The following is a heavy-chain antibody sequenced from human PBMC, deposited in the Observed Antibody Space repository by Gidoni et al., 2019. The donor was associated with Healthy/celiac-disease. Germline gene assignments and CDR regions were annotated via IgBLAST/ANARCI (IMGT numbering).Heavy chain of an antibody. J-gene: IGHJ6*02. CDR3: ARDRPETYYDFWSGLGLGMDV. CDR2: INTNTGNP. CDR1: GYTFTSYA. D-gene: IGHD3-3*01. Sequence: QVQLVQSGSELKKPGASVKVSCKASGYTFTSYAMTWVRQAPGQGLEWMGWINTNTGNPTYAQGFTGRFVFSLDTSVSTAYLQISSLKAEDTAVYYCARDRPETYYDFWSGLGLGMDVWGQGTTVTVSS. V-gene: IGHV7-4-1*02.